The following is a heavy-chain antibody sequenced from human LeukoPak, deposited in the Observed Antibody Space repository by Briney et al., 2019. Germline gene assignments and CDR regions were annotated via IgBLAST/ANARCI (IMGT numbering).Heavy chain of an antibody. Sequence: GGSLRLSCAASGFTFSSYNMNWVRQAPGKGLEWVAYISIGTSFIYYADSVKGRFTISRDNAKNSLYLQVNSLRAEDAAVYYCARSPTFRGWFDPWGQGTLVTVSS. J-gene: IGHJ5*02. V-gene: IGHV3-21*01. CDR2: ISIGTSFI. CDR1: GFTFSSYN. D-gene: IGHD2/OR15-2a*01. CDR3: ARSPTFRGWFDP.